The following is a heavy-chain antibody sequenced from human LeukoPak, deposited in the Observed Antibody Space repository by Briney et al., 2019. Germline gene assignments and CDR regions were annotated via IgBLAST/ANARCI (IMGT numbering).Heavy chain of an antibody. Sequence: ASVKVSCKASGYTFTRYYMHWVRQAPGQGLEWMGIINPSGGSTRYAQKFQGRVTMTRDTSTSTVYMELSSLRSEDTGVYYCARAPMGRAFDIWGQGTMVTVSS. CDR2: INPSGGST. CDR3: ARAPMGRAFDI. CDR1: GYTFTRYY. J-gene: IGHJ3*02. D-gene: IGHD3-10*01. V-gene: IGHV1-46*03.